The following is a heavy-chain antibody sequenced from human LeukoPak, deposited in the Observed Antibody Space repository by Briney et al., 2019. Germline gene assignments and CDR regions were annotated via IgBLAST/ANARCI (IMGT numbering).Heavy chain of an antibody. Sequence: SPTLSLTCPVAGGSISSSYWSWIRQHPGNGLEWNGYIYYSGSTYNDASLKRGVTISVDTSKNQSSWKLSSVTAADTAVYYCARIVYDTLYYFGYWGQGTLVTVSS. CDR3: ARIVYDTLYYFGY. J-gene: IGHJ4*02. CDR2: IYYSGST. D-gene: IGHD3-9*01. V-gene: IGHV4-59*04. CDR1: GGSISSSY.